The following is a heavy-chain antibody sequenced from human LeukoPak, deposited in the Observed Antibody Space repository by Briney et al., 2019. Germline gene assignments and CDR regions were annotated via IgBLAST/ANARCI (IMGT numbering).Heavy chain of an antibody. D-gene: IGHD3-3*01. CDR2: IYYSGNT. CDR1: GDSISTSNSY. CDR3: ARQNGVGLFILP. Sequence: PSETLSLTCAVSGDSISTSNSYWGWIRRPPGKGLEWVGSIYYSGNTYYNPSLKSRVTISVDTSKNQFSLKLTSVTAADTAVYYCARQNGVGLFILPGGQGTLVTVSS. V-gene: IGHV4-39*01. J-gene: IGHJ4*02.